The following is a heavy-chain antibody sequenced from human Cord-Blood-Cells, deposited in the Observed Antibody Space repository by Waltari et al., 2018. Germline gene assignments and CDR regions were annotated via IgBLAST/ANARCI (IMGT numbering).Heavy chain of an antibody. CDR2: ISPSLGTA. V-gene: IGHV1-69*01. Sequence: QVQLVQSGAEVKKPGSSVKVSCKASRGTFSSYAISWVRQAPGQGLEWMGGISPSLGTASYAQKFQGRVTMTADESTSTAYMERSSLRSEDTAVYYCAREGSSSAFDIWGQGTMVTVSS. J-gene: IGHJ3*02. CDR3: AREGSSSAFDI. D-gene: IGHD6-6*01. CDR1: RGTFSSYA.